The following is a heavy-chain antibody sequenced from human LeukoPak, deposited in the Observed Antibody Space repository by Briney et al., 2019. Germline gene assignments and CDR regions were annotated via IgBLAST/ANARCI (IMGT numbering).Heavy chain of an antibody. CDR2: IWYDGSNK. Sequence: GGSLRLSCAASGFTFSSYGMHWVRQAPGKGLEWVAVIWYDGSNKYYADSVEGRFTISRDNSKNTLYLQMNSLRAEDTAVYYCARDLTRFSGSSDYWGQGTLVTVSS. CDR3: ARDLTRFSGSSDY. J-gene: IGHJ4*02. CDR1: GFTFSSYG. D-gene: IGHD3-22*01. V-gene: IGHV3-33*08.